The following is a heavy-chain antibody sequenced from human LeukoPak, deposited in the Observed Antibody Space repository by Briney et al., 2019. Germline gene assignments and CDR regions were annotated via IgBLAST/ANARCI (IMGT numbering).Heavy chain of an antibody. D-gene: IGHD6-13*01. CDR3: ARSMVLIAAAGKGFDY. V-gene: IGHV4-34*12. CDR1: GGSFSGCS. CDR2: MIHSGST. J-gene: IGHJ4*02. Sequence: SETLSLTCAVYGGSFSGCSWSWIRQPPGKGLEWVGEMIHSGSTNYNPSLKSRVTISVDTSKNQFSLKVSSVTAADTAVYYCARSMVLIAAAGKGFDYWGQGTLVTVSS.